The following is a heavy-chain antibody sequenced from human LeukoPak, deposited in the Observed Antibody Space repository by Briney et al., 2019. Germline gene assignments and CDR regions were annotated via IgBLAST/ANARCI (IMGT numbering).Heavy chain of an antibody. J-gene: IGHJ3*02. CDR3: ARVDDLDAFDI. CDR2: ISDDGSNK. Sequence: GRSLGLSCAASGFTFSSYAIHWVRQAPGKGLEWVAVISDDGSNKYYADSVKGRFTISRDNSKNTLYLQMSSLRPEDTAVYYCARVDDLDAFDIWGQGTMVTVSS. CDR1: GFTFSSYA. V-gene: IGHV3-30*04. D-gene: IGHD2-2*03.